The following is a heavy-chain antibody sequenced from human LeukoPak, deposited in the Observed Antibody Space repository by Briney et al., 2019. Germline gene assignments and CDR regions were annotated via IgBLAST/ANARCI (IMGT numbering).Heavy chain of an antibody. CDR3: VRLIVGASDY. D-gene: IGHD1-26*01. CDR1: GFTFDNYA. J-gene: IGHJ4*02. CDR2: INWNSGNI. Sequence: HPGGSLRLSCAASGFTFDNYAMHWVRQAPGKGLEWVSGINWNSGNIGYADSVKGRFTISRDNAKNSLYLQMNSLRAEDTAVYYCVRLIVGASDYWGQGTLVTVSS. V-gene: IGHV3-9*01.